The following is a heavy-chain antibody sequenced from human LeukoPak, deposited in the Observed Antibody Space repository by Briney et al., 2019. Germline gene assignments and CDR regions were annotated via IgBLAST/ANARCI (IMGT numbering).Heavy chain of an antibody. J-gene: IGHJ3*01. V-gene: IGHV3-23*01. CDR1: GLTFSSYA. CDR3: AKDIQLST. Sequence: GGSLRLSCAASGLTFSSYAMSWVRKAPGKGLEWVSAISGSGGSTYYADSVKGRFTISRDNSKNTLSLQMNSLRVEDTAMYFCAKDIQLSTWGLGTMVTVSS. D-gene: IGHD5-24*01. CDR2: ISGSGGST.